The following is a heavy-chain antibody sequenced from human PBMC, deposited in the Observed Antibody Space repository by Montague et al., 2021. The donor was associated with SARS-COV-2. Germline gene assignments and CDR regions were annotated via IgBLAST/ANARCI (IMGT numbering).Heavy chain of an antibody. J-gene: IGHJ3*02. CDR2: TYYRSKWYH. CDR3: ARDEQWLVPDGFDI. D-gene: IGHD6-19*01. Sequence: CAISGDSVSSNTAAWNWIRQSPSRGLEWLGRTYYRSKWYHDYAVSVKSRITVSPDTSKNQFSLQLNSVTPEDTAVYYCARDEQWLVPDGFDIWGQGTMVTVSS. CDR1: GDSVSSNTAA. V-gene: IGHV6-1*01.